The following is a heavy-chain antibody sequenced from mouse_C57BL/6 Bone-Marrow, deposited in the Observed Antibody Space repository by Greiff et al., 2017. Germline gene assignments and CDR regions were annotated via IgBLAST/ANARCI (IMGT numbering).Heavy chain of an antibody. D-gene: IGHD1-1*01. V-gene: IGHV1-15*01. CDR3: TRVLRGFAY. Sequence: QVQLKESGAELVRPGASVTLSCKASGYTFTDYEMHWVKQTPVHGLGWIGAIDPETGGTAYNQKFKGKAILTADKSSSTAYMELRSLTSEDSAVYYCTRVLRGFAYWGQGTLVTVSA. CDR1: GYTFTDYE. J-gene: IGHJ3*01. CDR2: IDPETGGT.